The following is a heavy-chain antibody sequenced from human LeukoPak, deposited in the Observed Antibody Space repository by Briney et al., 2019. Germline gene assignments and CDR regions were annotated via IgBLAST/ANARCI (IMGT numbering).Heavy chain of an antibody. CDR3: ARDLVGVVAGTPFWYFDL. CDR2: VYSTGRT. Sequence: SETLSLTCTVSGGSISSPGYYWSWIRQSAGGGLEWLGRVYSTGRTNYNPSLKSRVVISVETSKNRFSLNLTSVTAADTAVYYCARDLVGVVAGTPFWYFDLWGRGTLVSVSS. V-gene: IGHV4-61*02. CDR1: GGSISSPGYY. J-gene: IGHJ2*01. D-gene: IGHD2-15*01.